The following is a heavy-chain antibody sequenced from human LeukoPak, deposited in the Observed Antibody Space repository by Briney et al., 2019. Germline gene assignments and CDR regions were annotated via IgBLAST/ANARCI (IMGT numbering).Heavy chain of an antibody. CDR1: GGSISSYY. V-gene: IGHV4-4*07. CDR2: IYTSGST. Sequence: SETLSLTCTVSGGSISSYYRSWIRQPAGKGLEWIGRIYTSGSTNYNPSLKSRVTMSVDTSKNQFSLKLSSVTAADTAVYYCAKHSSSVRAYFDYWGQGTLVTVSS. CDR3: AKHSSSVRAYFDY. D-gene: IGHD6-13*01. J-gene: IGHJ4*02.